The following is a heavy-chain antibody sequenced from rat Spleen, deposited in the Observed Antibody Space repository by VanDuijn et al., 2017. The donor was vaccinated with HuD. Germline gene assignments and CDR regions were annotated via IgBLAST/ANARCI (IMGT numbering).Heavy chain of an antibody. CDR3: ARQSPYHFDY. V-gene: IGHV5-31*01. CDR1: GFTFNNYW. Sequence: EVQLVESGGGLVQPGRSLKLSCVASGFTFNNYWMTWIRQAPGKGLEWVASITYDGRTTYYRDSVKGRFTISRDNAESSLYLQMDSLRSEDTATYYCARQSPYHFDYWGQGVMVTVSS. D-gene: IGHD3-4*01. CDR2: ITYDGRTT. J-gene: IGHJ2*01.